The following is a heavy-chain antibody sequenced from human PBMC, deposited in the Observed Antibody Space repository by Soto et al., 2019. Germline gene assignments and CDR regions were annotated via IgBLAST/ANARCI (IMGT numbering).Heavy chain of an antibody. CDR3: AKGRGGSGSLTPRVDF. Sequence: EVQLLESGGGLVQPGGSLRLSCAASGFTFNNYAMTWVRQAPGKGLEWVSAISGGGDTTAYADSVTGRFPVSRDGSKNTLYLQMSSLRAEDTALYYCAKGRGGSGSLTPRVDFWGQGTLVTVSS. D-gene: IGHD3-10*01. V-gene: IGHV3-23*01. CDR1: GFTFNNYA. J-gene: IGHJ4*02. CDR2: ISGGGDTT.